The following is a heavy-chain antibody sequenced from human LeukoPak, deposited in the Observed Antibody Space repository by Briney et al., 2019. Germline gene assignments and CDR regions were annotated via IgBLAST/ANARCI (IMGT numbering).Heavy chain of an antibody. V-gene: IGHV4-38-2*01. D-gene: IGHD3-10*01. CDR1: GYSITSGYD. J-gene: IGHJ5*02. CDR3: ASRVYYYGSWSYYGWFDP. CDR2: IYQSGST. Sequence: SETLSLTCAVSGYSITSGYDWGWIRQPPGKGLEWIGSIYQSGSTYYNPSLKRRVTISVDTSKNRFSLKLSSVTAADTAVYYCASRVYYYGSWSYYGWFDPWGQGTLVTVSS.